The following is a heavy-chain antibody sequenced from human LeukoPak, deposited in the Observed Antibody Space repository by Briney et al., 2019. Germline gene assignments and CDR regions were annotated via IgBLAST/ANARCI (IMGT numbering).Heavy chain of an antibody. J-gene: IGHJ5*02. CDR1: GFTFSSYG. V-gene: IGHV3-30*02. CDR3: AKLWFGELFPTPGSP. D-gene: IGHD3-10*01. Sequence: GSLRLSCAASGFTFSSYGMHWVRQAPGKGLEWVAFIRYDGSNKYYADSVKGRFTISRDNSKNTLYLQMKSLRAEDTAVYYCAKLWFGELFPTPGSPWGQGTLVTVSS. CDR2: IRYDGSNK.